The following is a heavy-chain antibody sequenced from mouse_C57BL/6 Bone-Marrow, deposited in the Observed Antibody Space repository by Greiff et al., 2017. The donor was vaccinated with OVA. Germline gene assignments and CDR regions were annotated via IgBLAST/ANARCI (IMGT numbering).Heavy chain of an antibody. J-gene: IGHJ3*01. V-gene: IGHV2-2*01. CDR1: GFSLTSYG. CDR3: ARNGDWFAY. CDR2: IWSGGST. Sequence: VQLQQSGPGLVQPSQSLSITCTVSGFSLTSYGVHWVRQSPGKGLEWLGVIWSGGSTDYNAAFISRLSISKDNSKSQVFFKMNSLQVDDTAIYYCARNGDWFAYWGQGTLVTVSA.